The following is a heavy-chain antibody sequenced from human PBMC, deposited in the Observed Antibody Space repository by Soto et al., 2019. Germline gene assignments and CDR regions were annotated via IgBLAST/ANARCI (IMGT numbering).Heavy chain of an antibody. CDR2: INPMFGTT. CDR3: VRGVVVVTASQLGWFDP. Sequence: QVQLVQSGAEVKKPGSSVKVSCKASGGTFSSYTISWVRQAPGQGLEWMGGINPMFGTTKYAPKFQGRVTITADESTSTAYMEMSSLRSEDTAVYYCVRGVVVVTASQLGWFDPWGQGAMVIVSS. D-gene: IGHD2-15*01. CDR1: GGTFSSYT. J-gene: IGHJ5*02. V-gene: IGHV1-69*01.